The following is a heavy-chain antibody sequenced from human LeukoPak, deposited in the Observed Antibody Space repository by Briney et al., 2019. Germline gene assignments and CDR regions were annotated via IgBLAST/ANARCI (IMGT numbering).Heavy chain of an antibody. CDR2: INPSVGST. CDR1: GYSFINYY. J-gene: IGHJ4*02. CDR3: ARHSLPGTTPFDY. D-gene: IGHD1-1*01. V-gene: IGHV1-46*01. Sequence: ASVKVSCKASGYSFINYYIHWVRQAPGQGLEWMGIINPSVGSTAYAQKFQGRVSMTRDTSTSTVYMELTSLESDDTVLYYCARHSLPGTTPFDYWGQGSLVTVSS.